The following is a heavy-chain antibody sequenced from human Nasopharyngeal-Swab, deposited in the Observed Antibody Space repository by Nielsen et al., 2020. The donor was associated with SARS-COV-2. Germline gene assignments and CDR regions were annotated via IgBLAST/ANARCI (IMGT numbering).Heavy chain of an antibody. CDR3: ARDVGHIVVVVATDLGAFDI. Sequence: GESLKISCAASGFTFSSYSMNWVRQAPGKGLEWVSYISSSSSTIYCADSVKGRFTISRDNAKNSLYLQMNSLRAEDTAVYYCARDVGHIVVVVATDLGAFDIWGQGTMVTVSS. V-gene: IGHV3-48*01. CDR2: ISSSSSTI. J-gene: IGHJ3*02. CDR1: GFTFSSYS. D-gene: IGHD2-15*01.